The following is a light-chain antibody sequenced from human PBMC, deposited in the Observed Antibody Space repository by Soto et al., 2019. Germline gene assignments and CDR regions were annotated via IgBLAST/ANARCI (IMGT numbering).Light chain of an antibody. CDR2: GSS. J-gene: IGKJ4*01. Sequence: DIVLTQSPGTLSLSPGERATLSCRASQNFGGMFVAWYQQKLGQAPRLLIYGSSSRATGIPDRFSGSGSGTDFTLTISRLEPEDFAMYYCQQYGSSPLTFGGGTKVEIK. CDR3: QQYGSSPLT. CDR1: QNFGGMF. V-gene: IGKV3-20*01.